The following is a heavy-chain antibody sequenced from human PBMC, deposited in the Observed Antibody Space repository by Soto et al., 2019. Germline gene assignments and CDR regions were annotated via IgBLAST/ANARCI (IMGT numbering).Heavy chain of an antibody. CDR1: GGSVSSGGYY. CDR3: ARFLSYSTSWNYFDY. CDR2: IFYSGST. V-gene: IGHV4-61*08. D-gene: IGHD6-13*01. J-gene: IGHJ4*02. Sequence: LSLTCTVSGGSVSSGGYYWSWIRQPPGKGLEWIGYIFYSGSTNYNPSLKSRVTISVDTSKNQFSLKLSSVTAADTAVYYCARFLSYSTSWNYFDYWGQGTLVTVSS.